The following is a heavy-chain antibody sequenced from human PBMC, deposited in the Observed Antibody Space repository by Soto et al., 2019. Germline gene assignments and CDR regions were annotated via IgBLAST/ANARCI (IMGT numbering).Heavy chain of an antibody. J-gene: IGHJ4*02. CDR2: INAGNGNT. Sequence: QVQLVQSGAEEKKPGASVKVSCKASGYTFTSYAMHWVRQAPGQRLEWMGWINAGNGNTKYSQKFQGRVTIPRDTSASTVYMEPRTLTSEDTAVYYCARSIVVVTALDSWGQGTLVTVSS. V-gene: IGHV1-3*05. CDR1: GYTFTSYA. D-gene: IGHD2-21*02. CDR3: ARSIVVVTALDS.